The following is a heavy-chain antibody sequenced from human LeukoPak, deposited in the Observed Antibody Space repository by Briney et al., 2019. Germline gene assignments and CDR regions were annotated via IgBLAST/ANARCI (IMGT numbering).Heavy chain of an antibody. D-gene: IGHD1-26*01. CDR3: ARDSTPTYYSGTYYFEY. Sequence: ASVKVSCKASGYTFASYYMHWVRQAPGQGLEWMGIINPRGGSTTHAQKFQGRVTMTRDTSTSTVYMELSSLRSEDTAVYYCARDSTPTYYSGTYYFEYWGQGTLVTVSS. CDR1: GYTFASYY. V-gene: IGHV1-46*01. CDR2: INPRGGST. J-gene: IGHJ4*02.